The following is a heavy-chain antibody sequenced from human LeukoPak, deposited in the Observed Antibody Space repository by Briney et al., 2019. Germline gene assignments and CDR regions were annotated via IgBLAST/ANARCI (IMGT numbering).Heavy chain of an antibody. CDR3: VRDVEVGATTFDY. CDR1: GLTFSSCC. J-gene: IGHJ4*02. D-gene: IGHD1-26*01. Sequence: TGGSLSLSCAPSGLTFSSCCMQWVRQPPGKALVWVPRINSDGSSTRYADFVQGRFTISRDNTKSTVHLQMTSLRAEDTAVYYCVRDVEVGATTFDYWGQGTLVTVSS. V-gene: IGHV3-74*01. CDR2: INSDGSST.